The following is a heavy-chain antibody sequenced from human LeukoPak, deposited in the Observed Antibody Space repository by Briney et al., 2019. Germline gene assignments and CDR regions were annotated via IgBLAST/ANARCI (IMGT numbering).Heavy chain of an antibody. CDR3: ARDRIPLGYCTGGSCYYTMDV. D-gene: IGHD2-15*01. CDR2: ISSSGDRS. J-gene: IGHJ6*02. V-gene: IGHV3-23*01. Sequence: PGGSLRLSCSASEFTFSNYAMHWVRQAPGKGLEWVSSISSSGDRSYQTDSVKGRFTISRDNSKNTLYLQMNSLRAEDTAVYYCARDRIPLGYCTGGSCYYTMDVWGQGTTVTVSS. CDR1: EFTFSNYA.